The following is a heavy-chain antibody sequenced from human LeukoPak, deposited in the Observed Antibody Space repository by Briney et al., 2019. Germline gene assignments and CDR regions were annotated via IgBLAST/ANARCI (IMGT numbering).Heavy chain of an antibody. CDR2: IKQDGSEK. CDR1: GFTFGSYW. CDR3: ARASGLGYCSSTSCYTRYYYYYGMDV. Sequence: PGGSLRLSCAASGFTFGSYWMSWVRQAPGKGLEWVANIKQDGSEKYYVDSVKGRFTISRDNAKNSLYLQMNSLRAEDTAVYYCARASGLGYCSSTSCYTRYYYYYGMDVWGQGTTVTVSS. D-gene: IGHD2-2*02. J-gene: IGHJ6*02. V-gene: IGHV3-7*04.